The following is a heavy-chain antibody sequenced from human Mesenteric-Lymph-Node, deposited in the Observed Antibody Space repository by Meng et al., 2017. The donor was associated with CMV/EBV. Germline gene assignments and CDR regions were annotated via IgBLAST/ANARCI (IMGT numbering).Heavy chain of an antibody. Sequence: SLKISCAASRFTFDDYAMHWVRQAPEKGLEWVSGLNWNGDNIAYADSVKGRFTISRDNTKNSLYLQINSLRAEDTALYYCARGPSSGIDYDSSGFSYWGQGTLVTVSS. J-gene: IGHJ4*02. D-gene: IGHD3-22*01. CDR1: RFTFDDYA. CDR2: LNWNGDNI. CDR3: ARGPSSGIDYDSSGFSY. V-gene: IGHV3-9*01.